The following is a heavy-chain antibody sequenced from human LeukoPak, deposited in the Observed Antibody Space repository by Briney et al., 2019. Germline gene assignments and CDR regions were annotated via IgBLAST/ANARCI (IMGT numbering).Heavy chain of an antibody. V-gene: IGHV4-59*08. J-gene: IGHJ5*02. Sequence: PSETLSLTCTVSGGSIRSYYWSWIRQPPGKGLEWIGYMHHSGSTKHNPYLKSRVTISVDTSKSQFSLKLSSVTAADTAVYYCARHAAVEGSSGWSPLWWFDPWGQGTLVTVSS. CDR1: GGSIRSYY. CDR3: ARHAAVEGSSGWSPLWWFDP. D-gene: IGHD6-19*01. CDR2: MHHSGST.